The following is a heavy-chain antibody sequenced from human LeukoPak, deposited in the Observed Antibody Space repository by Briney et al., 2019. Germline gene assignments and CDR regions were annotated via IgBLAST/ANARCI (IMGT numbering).Heavy chain of an antibody. Sequence: GRSLRLSCAASGFTFSSYAMHWVRQAPGKGLEWVAVISYDGSNKYYADSVKGRFTISRDNSKDTLYLQMNSLRAEDTAVYYCAKGVLIMVRGSYGMDVWGQGTTVTVSS. CDR3: AKGVLIMVRGSYGMDV. CDR1: GFTFSSYA. CDR2: ISYDGSNK. J-gene: IGHJ6*02. D-gene: IGHD3-10*01. V-gene: IGHV3-30-3*01.